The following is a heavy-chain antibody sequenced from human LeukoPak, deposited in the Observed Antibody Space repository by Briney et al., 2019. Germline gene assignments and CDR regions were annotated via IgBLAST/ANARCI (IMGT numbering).Heavy chain of an antibody. CDR1: GYTFTSYA. V-gene: IGHV1-69*05. CDR2: IIPIFGTA. Sequence: GASVKVSCKASGYTFTSYAISWVRQAPGQGLEWMGGIIPIFGTANYAQKFQGRVTITTDESTSTAYMELSSLRSEDTAVYYCARSNRVGYYGSGSYYIDYWGQGTLVTVSS. J-gene: IGHJ4*02. D-gene: IGHD3-10*01. CDR3: ARSNRVGYYGSGSYYIDY.